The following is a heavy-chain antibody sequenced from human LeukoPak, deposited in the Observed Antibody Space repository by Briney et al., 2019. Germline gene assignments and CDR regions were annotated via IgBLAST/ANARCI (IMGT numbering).Heavy chain of an antibody. Sequence: GGSLRLSCAASGFTFSDYYMSWIRQAPGKGLEWVSYISSSGSTIYYADSVKGRFTISRDNAKNSLYLQMNSLRAEDTAVYYCAKDRRGNAPRGAFDFWGQGTMVTVSS. V-gene: IGHV3-11*01. CDR3: AKDRRGNAPRGAFDF. J-gene: IGHJ3*01. CDR1: GFTFSDYY. CDR2: ISSSGSTI. D-gene: IGHD1-1*01.